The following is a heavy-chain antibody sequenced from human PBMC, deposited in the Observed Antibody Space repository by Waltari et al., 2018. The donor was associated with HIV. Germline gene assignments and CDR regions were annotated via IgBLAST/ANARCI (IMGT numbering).Heavy chain of an antibody. J-gene: IGHJ3*02. CDR3: ARDQTMTRAFDI. CDR2: ISYDGSNK. Sequence: QVQLVESGGGVVQPGRSLRLSCAASGFTFSRYDMNWVRQAPGKGLGGVAVISYDGSNKYYADSVKGRFTISRDNSKNTLYLQMNSLRAEDTAVYYCARDQTMTRAFDIWGQGTMVTVSS. V-gene: IGHV3-30*01. D-gene: IGHD3-22*01. CDR1: GFTFSRYD.